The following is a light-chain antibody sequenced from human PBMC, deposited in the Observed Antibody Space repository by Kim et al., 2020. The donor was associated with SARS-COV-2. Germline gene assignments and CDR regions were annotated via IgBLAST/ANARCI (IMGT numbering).Light chain of an antibody. V-gene: IGKV3-11*01. CDR3: QQRSNSGRT. Sequence: LAPGERATRSCRASQSVSSYLAWYQQKPGQAPRLLIYDASNRATGIPARFSGSGSGTDFTLTISSLEPEDFAVYYCQQRSNSGRTFGQGTKVDIK. CDR1: QSVSSY. CDR2: DAS. J-gene: IGKJ1*01.